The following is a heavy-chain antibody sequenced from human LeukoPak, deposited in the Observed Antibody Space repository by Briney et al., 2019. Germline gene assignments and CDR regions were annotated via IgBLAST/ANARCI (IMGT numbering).Heavy chain of an antibody. CDR2: ISGYNGNT. CDR3: ARRRSEEFDFDC. J-gene: IGHJ4*02. V-gene: IGHV1-18*01. Sequence: ASVKVSCKASGYIFSTYGISWVRQAPGQGLEWMGCISGYNGNTNYAQKLQGRVTMTTDTSTSTAYMELRRLRSDDTAVYYCARRRSEEFDFDCWGQGALVTVSS. CDR1: GYIFSTYG. D-gene: IGHD6-19*01.